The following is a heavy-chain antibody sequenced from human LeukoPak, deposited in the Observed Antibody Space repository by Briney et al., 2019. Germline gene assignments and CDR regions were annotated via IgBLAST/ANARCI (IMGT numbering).Heavy chain of an antibody. V-gene: IGHV4-30-2*01. CDR3: ASIDFWSGQDH. CDR2: IYHSGST. CDR1: GGSISSGGYF. D-gene: IGHD3-3*01. J-gene: IGHJ4*02. Sequence: SETLSLTCAVSGGSISSGGYFWSWIRQPPGKGLEWIGYIYHSGSTYYNPSLKSRVTISVDRSKNQFSLKLSSVTAADTAVYYCASIDFWSGQDHWGQGTLVTVSS.